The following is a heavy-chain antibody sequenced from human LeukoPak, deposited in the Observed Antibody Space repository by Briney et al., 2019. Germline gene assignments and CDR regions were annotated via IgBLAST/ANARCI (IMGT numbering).Heavy chain of an antibody. CDR2: ISWNSGSI. V-gene: IGHV3-9*01. CDR3: ARGREGHYFDY. D-gene: IGHD5-24*01. CDR1: GFTFDDYA. Sequence: GGSLRLSCAASGFTFDDYAMHWVRQAPGKGLEWVSGISWNSGSIGYADSVKGRFTISRDNAKNSLYLQMNSLRADDTAVYYCARGREGHYFDYWGQGTLVTVSS. J-gene: IGHJ4*02.